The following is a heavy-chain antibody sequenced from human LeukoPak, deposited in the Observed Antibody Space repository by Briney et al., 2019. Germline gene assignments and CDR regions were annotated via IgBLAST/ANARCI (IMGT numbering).Heavy chain of an antibody. V-gene: IGHV3-53*01. CDR3: ARPGVTGYYYMDV. Sequence: GGSLRLSCAASGFTVSSNYMSRVRQAPGKGLEWASVIYSGGSTYYADSVKGRFTISRDNSKNTLYLQMNSLRAEDTAVYYCARPGVTGYYYMDVWGKGTTVTVSS. J-gene: IGHJ6*03. CDR1: GFTVSSNY. D-gene: IGHD1-1*01. CDR2: IYSGGST.